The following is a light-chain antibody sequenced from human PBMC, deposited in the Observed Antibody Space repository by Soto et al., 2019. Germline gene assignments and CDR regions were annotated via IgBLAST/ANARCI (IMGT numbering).Light chain of an antibody. CDR3: MQGSHWPHT. J-gene: IGKJ2*01. CDR1: QSLVSRGGYTH. Sequence: DAVLTQSPLSLPVTLGQSASISCRSTQSLVSRGGYTHLNWFQQRPGQSPRRLIYQISNRDSGVPDRFSGSGSGADFTLTISRVEAEDVGVYFCMQGSHWPHTLGQGTKLEIK. V-gene: IGKV2-30*01. CDR2: QIS.